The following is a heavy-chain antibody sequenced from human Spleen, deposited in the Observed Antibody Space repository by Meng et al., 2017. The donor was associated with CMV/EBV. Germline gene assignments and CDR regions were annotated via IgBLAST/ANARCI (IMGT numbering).Heavy chain of an antibody. Sequence: KVSCAVSGLTFSDYTMHWVRQASGKGLEWVGRIRSKANSYATIYAASVKGRFTISRDDSKNTAYLQMNSLKTEDTALYYCTRLSAGKEGDGYWGQGTLVTVSS. V-gene: IGHV3-73*01. D-gene: IGHD6-13*01. J-gene: IGHJ4*02. CDR2: IRSKANSYAT. CDR3: TRLSAGKEGDGY. CDR1: GLTFSDYT.